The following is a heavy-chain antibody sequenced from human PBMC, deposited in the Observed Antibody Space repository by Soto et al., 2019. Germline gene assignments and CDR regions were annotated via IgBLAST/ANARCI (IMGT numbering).Heavy chain of an antibody. J-gene: IGHJ6*02. CDR1: GFIFSSYG. V-gene: IGHV3-33*01. CDR3: ARDRDSYYHGLDV. Sequence: QVQLVESGGGVVQPGRSLRLSGAASGFIFSSYGMHWVRQAPGKGLEWVAVLWYDGSNTYYADSVRGRFTISRDNSKNPLYLQMNTLRAEDTAVYYCARDRDSYYHGLDVWGQGTTVTVSS. CDR2: LWYDGSNT.